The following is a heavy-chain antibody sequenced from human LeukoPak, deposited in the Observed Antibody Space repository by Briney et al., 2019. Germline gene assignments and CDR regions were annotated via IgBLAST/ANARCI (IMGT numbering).Heavy chain of an antibody. CDR2: VSGYTGNT. CDR1: GYTFTTYG. CDR3: ARGEVSASLYYFDF. V-gene: IGHV1-18*01. J-gene: IGHJ4*02. D-gene: IGHD2-2*01. Sequence: ASVKVSCKTSGYTFTTYGVSWVRQAPGQGLEWMGWVSGYTGNTNYAERFQGRVTMTTDTSTSTGYMELTSLRSDDTAVYYCARGEVSASLYYFDFWGQGTLVTVS.